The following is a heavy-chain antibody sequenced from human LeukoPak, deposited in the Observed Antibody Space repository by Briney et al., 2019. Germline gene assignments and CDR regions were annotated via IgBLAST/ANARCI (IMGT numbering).Heavy chain of an antibody. Sequence: ASVKVSCKASGYTFTSYGINWVRQAPGQGLEWMGWISGNNGNTNYAQKLQGRVTMTTDTSTSTAYMELRSLRSDDTAVYYCARSYCSGGSCYSFDYWGQGTLVTVSS. CDR3: ARSYCSGGSCYSFDY. CDR1: GYTFTSYG. V-gene: IGHV1-18*01. D-gene: IGHD2-15*01. CDR2: ISGNNGNT. J-gene: IGHJ4*02.